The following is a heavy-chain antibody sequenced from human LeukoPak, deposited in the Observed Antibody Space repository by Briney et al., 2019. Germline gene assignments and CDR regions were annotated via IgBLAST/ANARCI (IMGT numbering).Heavy chain of an antibody. CDR1: GFTFSAHH. V-gene: IGHV3-23*01. D-gene: IGHD6-25*01. CDR3: ARAEAAGDNRGGYYHFYMDV. J-gene: IGHJ6*03. Sequence: PGGSLRLSCATSGFTFSAHHMNWVRQAPGKGLEWVSGITASGATTYYADSVKGRFTISRDSSQSTLYLQMNSLRAEDTAVYYCARAEAAGDNRGGYYHFYMDVWGKGTTVTVSS. CDR2: ITASGATT.